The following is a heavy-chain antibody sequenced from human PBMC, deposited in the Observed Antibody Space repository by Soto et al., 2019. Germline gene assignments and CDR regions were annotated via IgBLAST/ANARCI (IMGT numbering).Heavy chain of an antibody. CDR2: IKTDGSEK. CDR3: AKIGDDFGAYFDY. V-gene: IGHV3-7*02. D-gene: IGHD4-17*01. CDR1: GFSLRNYW. Sequence: GGSLRLSCVASGFSLRNYWMSWLRQAPGRGLEWLANIKTDGSEKAYVESVKGRFTISRDNAKNSLHLQMNSLRAEDTAVYYCAKIGDDFGAYFDYWGLGTLVTVSP. J-gene: IGHJ4*02.